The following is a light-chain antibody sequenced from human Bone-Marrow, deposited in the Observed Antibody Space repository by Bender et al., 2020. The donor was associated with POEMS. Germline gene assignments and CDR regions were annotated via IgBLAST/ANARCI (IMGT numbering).Light chain of an antibody. CDR1: NSNVGGYDY. CDR3: SSFTTSNTLV. J-gene: IGLJ2*01. CDR2: DVS. Sequence: QSALTQPRSVSGSPGQSVTISCTGTNSNVGGYDYVSWYQQHPGKAPKLMIYDVSRRPSGVPDRFSGSKSGNTASLAISGLQAEDEGDYYCSSFTTSNTLVFGGGTRLTVL. V-gene: IGLV2-11*01.